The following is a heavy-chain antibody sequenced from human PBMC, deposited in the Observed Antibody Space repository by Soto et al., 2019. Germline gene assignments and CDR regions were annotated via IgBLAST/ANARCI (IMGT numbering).Heavy chain of an antibody. D-gene: IGHD2-21*02. CDR3: ARGGSASDCDYYYGLDV. V-gene: IGHV1-8*01. J-gene: IGHJ6*02. Sequence: ASVKVSCKASGYTFTSYDINCVRQATGQGLEWMGWMNPNSGNTRYAQKVHGRVTMTRNTSISTAYMELSSLRSEATAVYYCARGGSASDCDYYYGLDVWGQGSTVPVSS. CDR2: MNPNSGNT. CDR1: GYTFTSYD.